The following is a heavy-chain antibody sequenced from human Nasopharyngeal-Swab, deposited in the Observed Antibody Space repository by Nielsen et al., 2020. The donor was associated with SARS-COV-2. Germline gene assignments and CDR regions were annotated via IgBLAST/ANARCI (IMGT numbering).Heavy chain of an antibody. Sequence: SLKISCAASGFTFDDYAMHWVRQAPGKGLEWVSGISWNSGSIGYADSVKGRFNISRDNAKNSLYLQMNSPRAEDTALYYCAKDGGYSYGSYYYYYMDVWGKGTTVTVSS. CDR2: ISWNSGSI. J-gene: IGHJ6*03. D-gene: IGHD5-18*01. V-gene: IGHV3-9*01. CDR3: AKDGGYSYGSYYYYYMDV. CDR1: GFTFDDYA.